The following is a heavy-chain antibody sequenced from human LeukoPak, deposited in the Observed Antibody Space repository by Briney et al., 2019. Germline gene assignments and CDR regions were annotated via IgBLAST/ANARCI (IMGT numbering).Heavy chain of an antibody. Sequence: GGSLRLSCAASGFTSSSYALNWVRQAPGKGLEWVATVSGSGDRMYHADSVKGRFTISRDNSKNTIYLQMNSLRAEDTAVYYCAKAANLGPYYFDYWGQGTLVTASS. CDR1: GFTSSSYA. V-gene: IGHV3-23*01. J-gene: IGHJ4*02. CDR2: VSGSGDRM. CDR3: AKAANLGPYYFDY.